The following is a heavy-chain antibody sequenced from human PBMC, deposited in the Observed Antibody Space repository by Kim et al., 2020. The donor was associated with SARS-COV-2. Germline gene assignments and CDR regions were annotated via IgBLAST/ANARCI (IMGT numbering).Heavy chain of an antibody. CDR3: ARHETYYYDSSGPGAFDI. CDR2: IYYSGST. D-gene: IGHD3-22*01. J-gene: IGHJ3*02. CDR1: GGSISSSSYY. V-gene: IGHV4-39*01. Sequence: SETLSLTCTVSGGSISSSSYYWGWIRQPPGKGLEWIGSIYYSGSTYYNPSLKSRVTISVDTSKNQFSLKLSSVTAADTAVYYCARHETYYYDSSGPGAFDIWGQGTMVTVSS.